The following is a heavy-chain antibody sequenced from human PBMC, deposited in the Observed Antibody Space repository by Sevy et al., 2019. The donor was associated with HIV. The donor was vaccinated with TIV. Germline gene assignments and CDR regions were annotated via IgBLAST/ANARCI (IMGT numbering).Heavy chain of an antibody. CDR2: ISSSSSTM. CDR1: GFTFSSYS. J-gene: IGHJ4*02. Sequence: GGSLRLSCAASGFTFSSYSMNWVRQAPGKGLEWVSYISSSSSTMYYADSVKGRFTISRDNAKNSLYLQMNSLRAEDTAVYYSARIGVVIVVEGFDYWGQGTLVTVSS. CDR3: ARIGVVIVVEGFDY. D-gene: IGHD3-22*01. V-gene: IGHV3-48*01.